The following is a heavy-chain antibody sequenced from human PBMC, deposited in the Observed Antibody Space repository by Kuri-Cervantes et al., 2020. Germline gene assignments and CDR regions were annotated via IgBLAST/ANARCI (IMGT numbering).Heavy chain of an antibody. CDR3: ARGERYCTSPSCHRSLDV. CDR1: GFTFSSYA. J-gene: IGHJ6*04. Sequence: LSLTCAASGFTFSSYAMHWVRQAPGKGLEWVAVISYDGSNKYYADSVKGRFTISRDNAKNSLYLQMNSLRAEDTAIYYCARGERYCTSPSCHRSLDVWGKGTTVTVSS. V-gene: IGHV3-30-3*01. CDR2: ISYDGSNK. D-gene: IGHD2-2*01.